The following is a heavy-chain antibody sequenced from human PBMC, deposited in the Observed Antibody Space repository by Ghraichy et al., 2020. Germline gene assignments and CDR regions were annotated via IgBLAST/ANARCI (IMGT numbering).Heavy chain of an antibody. CDR1: SGSISNNNYY. V-gene: IGHV4-30-4*01. J-gene: IGHJ5*02. CDR3: VRRTEVHTHWFGP. D-gene: IGHD1-1*01. Sequence: SETLSLTCTVSSGSISNNNYYWSWIRQTPGGGLEWIGYIHYSGTTYYNASLKSRIIISVDPSKSQFSLRLSSVTAADTAVYYCVRRTEVHTHWFGPWGQGILVTVSS. CDR2: IHYSGTT.